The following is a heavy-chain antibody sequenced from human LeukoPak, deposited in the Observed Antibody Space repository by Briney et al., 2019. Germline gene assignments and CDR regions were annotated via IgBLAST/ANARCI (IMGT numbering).Heavy chain of an antibody. CDR1: GFTVSSNY. CDR3: ARSPVIYCSGGSGECYFDY. J-gene: IGHJ4*02. Sequence: PGGSLRLSCAASGFTVSSNYMSWVRQAPGKGLEWVALISYDGSNKYYADSVKGRFTISRDNSKNTLYLQMNSLRAEDTAVYYCARSPVIYCSGGSGECYFDYWGQGTLVTVSS. CDR2: ISYDGSNK. V-gene: IGHV3-30*03. D-gene: IGHD2-15*01.